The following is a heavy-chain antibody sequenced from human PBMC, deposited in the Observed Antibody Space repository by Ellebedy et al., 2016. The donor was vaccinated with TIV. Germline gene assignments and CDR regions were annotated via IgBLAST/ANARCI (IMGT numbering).Heavy chain of an antibody. D-gene: IGHD3-22*01. CDR3: ARDTSSGYDY. J-gene: IGHJ4*02. CDR1: GFTFSSYA. V-gene: IGHV3-30-3*01. CDR2: ISYDGSNK. Sequence: GESLKISXAASGFTFSSYAMHWVRQAPGKGLEWVAVISYDGSNKYYADSVKGRFTISRDNSKNTLYLQMNSLRAEDTAVYYCARDTSSGYDYWGQGTLVTVSS.